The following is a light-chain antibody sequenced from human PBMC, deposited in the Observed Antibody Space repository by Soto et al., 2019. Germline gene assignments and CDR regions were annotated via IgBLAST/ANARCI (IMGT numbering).Light chain of an antibody. V-gene: IGLV2-14*01. CDR1: STDVGGYDY. CDR3: SSYTSFSTLV. Sequence: SVLTQPVSVSGSPGQSITISCSRPSTDVGGYDYVSWYQHHPGEAPKLMIYEVSNRPSGVSNRFSCYKSGNTASLTISGVQTEDEANYYCSSYTSFSTLVFGGGTKVTVL. J-gene: IGLJ2*01. CDR2: EVS.